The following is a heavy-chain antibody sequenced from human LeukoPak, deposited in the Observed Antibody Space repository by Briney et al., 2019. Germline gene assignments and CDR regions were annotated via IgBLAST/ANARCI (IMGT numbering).Heavy chain of an antibody. D-gene: IGHD3-22*01. Sequence: VASVKVSCKASGYTFTGYYMHWVRQAPGQGLEWMGWINPNSGGTNYAQKFQGRVTMTRDTSISTAYMELSSLRSEDTAVYYCARNQRAIYDSSGYWYNWFDPWGQGTLVTVSS. CDR1: GYTFTGYY. J-gene: IGHJ5*02. CDR3: ARNQRAIYDSSGYWYNWFDP. CDR2: INPNSGGT. V-gene: IGHV1-2*02.